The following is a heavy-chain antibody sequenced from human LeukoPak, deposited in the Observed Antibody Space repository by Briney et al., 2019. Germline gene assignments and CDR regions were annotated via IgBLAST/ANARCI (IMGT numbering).Heavy chain of an antibody. Sequence: PGGSLRLSCAASGFTFSSYWMSWVRQAPGKGLEWVANIKQDGSEKYYVDSVKGRFTISRDNAKNPLYLQMNSLRAEDTAVYYCARAQGHYYYDSSGYIDYWGQGTLVTVSS. J-gene: IGHJ4*02. D-gene: IGHD3-22*01. V-gene: IGHV3-7*01. CDR1: GFTFSSYW. CDR3: ARAQGHYYYDSSGYIDY. CDR2: IKQDGSEK.